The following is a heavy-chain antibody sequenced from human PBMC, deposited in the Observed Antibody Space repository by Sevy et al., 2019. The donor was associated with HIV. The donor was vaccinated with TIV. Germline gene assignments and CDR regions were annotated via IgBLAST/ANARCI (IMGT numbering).Heavy chain of an antibody. J-gene: IGHJ4*02. CDR3: AHETFGRFES. Sequence: GGSLRLSCAASGFTFSANGMNWVRQAPGKGLEWVAKIKADGGDKHYVDSVEGRFTISRDNAKNLLFLQMNSLRVEDTAVYYCAHETFGRFESWGQGTLVTVSS. CDR2: IKADGGDK. V-gene: IGHV3-7*01. CDR1: GFTFSANG. D-gene: IGHD3-16*01.